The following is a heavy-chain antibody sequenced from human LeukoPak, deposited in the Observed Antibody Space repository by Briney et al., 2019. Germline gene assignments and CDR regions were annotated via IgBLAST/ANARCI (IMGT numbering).Heavy chain of an antibody. D-gene: IGHD5-18*01. Sequence: GASVKVSCKASGYAFTGYYMHWVRQAPGQGLEWMGIINPSGGSTSYAQKFQGRVTMTRDMSTSTVYMELSSLRSEDTAVYYCARDQLHSYGFLRWFDPWGQGTLVTVSS. V-gene: IGHV1-46*01. J-gene: IGHJ5*02. CDR2: INPSGGST. CDR1: GYAFTGYY. CDR3: ARDQLHSYGFLRWFDP.